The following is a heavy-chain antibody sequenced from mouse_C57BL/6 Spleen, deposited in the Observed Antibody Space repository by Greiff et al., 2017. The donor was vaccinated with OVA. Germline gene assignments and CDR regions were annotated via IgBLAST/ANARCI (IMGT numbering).Heavy chain of an antibody. CDR1: GFTFSSYG. Sequence: EVQVVESGGDLVKPGGSLKLSCAASGFTFSSYGMSWVRQTPDKRLEWVATISSGGSYTYYPDSVKGRFTISSDNAKNTLYLQMSSLKSEDTAMYYCARQRGAYCSNYGGAWFAYWGQGTLVTVSA. V-gene: IGHV5-6*01. CDR3: ARQRGAYCSNYGGAWFAY. D-gene: IGHD2-5*01. J-gene: IGHJ3*01. CDR2: ISSGGSYT.